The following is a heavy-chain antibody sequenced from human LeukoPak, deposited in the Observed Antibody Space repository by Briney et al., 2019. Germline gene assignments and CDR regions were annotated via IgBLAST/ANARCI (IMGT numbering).Heavy chain of an antibody. V-gene: IGHV3-48*04. CDR2: ISSSSTTI. D-gene: IGHD1-14*01. J-gene: IGHJ6*03. CDR3: AREEPWGSAYGDV. Sequence: HPGGSLRLSCAASGFTFSSYSMMWVRQAPGKGLEWVSYISSSSTTIHYADSVKGRVTISRDNVRNSLYLQMNSLRAEDTAVYYCAREEPWGSAYGDVWAKGTTVTVSS. CDR1: GFTFSSYS.